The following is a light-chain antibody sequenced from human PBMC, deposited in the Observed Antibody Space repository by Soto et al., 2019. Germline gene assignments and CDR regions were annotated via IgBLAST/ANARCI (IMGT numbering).Light chain of an antibody. CDR2: AAS. CDR3: QQVNSYPT. CDR1: QGISSY. V-gene: IGKV1-9*01. J-gene: IGKJ4*01. Sequence: DIQLTQSPSFLSASVGDSVTIACRASQGISSYLAWYQQQPGKAPKLLIYAASTLQRGVPSRFSGSGSGTEFPLTISSLQPEDFATYYCQQVNSYPTFGGGTKVEIK.